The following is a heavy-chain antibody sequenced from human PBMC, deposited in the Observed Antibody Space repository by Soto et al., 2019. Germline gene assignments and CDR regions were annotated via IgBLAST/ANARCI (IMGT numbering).Heavy chain of an antibody. CDR1: GFTFSSYG. CDR2: ISYDGSNK. CDR3: AKDQGFDWLLEDYYYYGMDV. Sequence: LRLSCAASGFTFSSYGMHWVRQAPGKGLEWVAVISYDGSNKYYADSVKGRFTISRDNSKNTLYLQMNSLRAEDTAVYYCAKDQGFDWLLEDYYYYGMDVWGQGTTVTVSS. V-gene: IGHV3-30*18. D-gene: IGHD3-9*01. J-gene: IGHJ6*02.